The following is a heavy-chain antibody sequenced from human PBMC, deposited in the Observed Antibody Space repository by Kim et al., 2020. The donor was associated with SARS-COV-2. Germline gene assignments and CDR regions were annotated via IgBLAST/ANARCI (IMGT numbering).Heavy chain of an antibody. V-gene: IGHV5-51*01. Sequence: TYSPSFEGHVTISVDKTINTAYLQLRGLKASDTAIYYCARGLASEFYFDFWGQGTLVTVSS. CDR3: ARGLASEFYFDF. J-gene: IGHJ4*02.